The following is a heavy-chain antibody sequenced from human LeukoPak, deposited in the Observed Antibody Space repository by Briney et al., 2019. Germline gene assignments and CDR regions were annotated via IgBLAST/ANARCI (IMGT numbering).Heavy chain of an antibody. CDR3: ARHGPITMVRGFDP. V-gene: IGHV5-10-1*01. CDR2: IDPGDSYT. J-gene: IGHJ5*02. D-gene: IGHD3-10*01. Sequence: RGESLKISCKGSGYSFTSYWISWVRQMPGKGLEWMGRIDPGDSYTNYSPSFQGHVTISADKSISTAYLQWSSLKASDTAMYYCARHGPITMVRGFDPWGQGTLVTVSS. CDR1: GYSFTSYW.